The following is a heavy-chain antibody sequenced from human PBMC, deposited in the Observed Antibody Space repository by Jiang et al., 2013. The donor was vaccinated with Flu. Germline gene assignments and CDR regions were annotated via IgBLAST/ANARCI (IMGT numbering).Heavy chain of an antibody. CDR3: ARHIKRGWLVNDGMDV. J-gene: IGHJ6*02. V-gene: IGHV4-39*07. CDR2: IYYSGST. CDR1: GGSISSSSYY. D-gene: IGHD6-19*01. Sequence: ETLSLTCTVSGGSISSSSYYWGWIRQPPGKGLEWIGSIYYSGSTYYNPSLKSRVTISVDTSKNQFSLKLSSVTAADTAVYYCARHIKRGWLVNDGMDVWGQGTTVTVSS.